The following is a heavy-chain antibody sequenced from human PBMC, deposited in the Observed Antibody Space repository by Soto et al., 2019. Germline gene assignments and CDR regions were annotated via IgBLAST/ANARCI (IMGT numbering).Heavy chain of an antibody. CDR2: IWYDGSNK. Sequence: GGSLRLSCAASGFTFSSYGMYWVRQAPGKGLEWVAVIWYDGSNKYYADSVKGRFTISRDNSKNTLYLQMNSLRAEDTAVYYCARDTPDRGAPFSYYYYYGMDVWGQGTTVTVSS. CDR1: GFTFSSYG. D-gene: IGHD3-10*01. V-gene: IGHV3-33*01. CDR3: ARDTPDRGAPFSYYYYYGMDV. J-gene: IGHJ6*02.